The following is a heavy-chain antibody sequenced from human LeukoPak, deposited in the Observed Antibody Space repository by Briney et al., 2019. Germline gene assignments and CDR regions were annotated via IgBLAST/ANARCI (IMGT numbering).Heavy chain of an antibody. V-gene: IGHV1-46*01. CDR2: INPSGSST. Sequence: ASVKVSCKASGYSFTAYYMHWVRQAPGQGLEWLGLINPSGSSTLYAQKFQGRVTMTRDMSTTTDYMELSSLRSEDTAVYYCARDNSVGDVAWWFDPWGQGTLVTVSS. J-gene: IGHJ5*02. D-gene: IGHD1-26*01. CDR1: GYSFTAYY. CDR3: ARDNSVGDVAWWFDP.